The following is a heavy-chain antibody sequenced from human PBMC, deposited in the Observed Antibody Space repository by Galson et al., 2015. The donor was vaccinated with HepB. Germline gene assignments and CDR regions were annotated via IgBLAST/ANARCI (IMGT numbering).Heavy chain of an antibody. V-gene: IGHV1-69*04. J-gene: IGHJ4*02. CDR1: EGTFSSYT. D-gene: IGHD3-22*01. CDR3: AREGFNPYYYDSSGYEIDY. CDR2: IIPILGIA. Sequence: SVKVSCKASEGTFSSYTISWVRQAPGQGLEWMGRIIPILGIANYAQKFQGRVTITADKSTSTAYMELSSLRSEDTAVYYCAREGFNPYYYDSSGYEIDYWGQGTLVTVSS.